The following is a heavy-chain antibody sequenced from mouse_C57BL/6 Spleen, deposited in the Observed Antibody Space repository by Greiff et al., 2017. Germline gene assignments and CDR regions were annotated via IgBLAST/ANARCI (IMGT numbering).Heavy chain of an antibody. CDR1: GFTFSSYT. D-gene: IGHD4-1*01. V-gene: IGHV5-9*01. CDR2: ISGGGGNT. CDR3: ARQGGTGTWYFDV. Sequence: EVMLVESGGGLVKPGGSLKLSCAASGFTFSSYTMSWVRQTPEKRLEWVATISGGGGNTYYPDSVKGRFTISRDNAKNTLYLQMSSLRSEDTALYYCARQGGTGTWYFDVWGTGTTVTVSS. J-gene: IGHJ1*03.